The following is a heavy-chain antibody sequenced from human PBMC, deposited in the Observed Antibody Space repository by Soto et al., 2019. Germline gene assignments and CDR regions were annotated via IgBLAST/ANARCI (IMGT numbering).Heavy chain of an antibody. D-gene: IGHD2-2*03. V-gene: IGHV4-34*01. CDR2: INHSGST. CDR3: ARRGGYCSSTSCYYYYYYYYMDV. Sequence: SETLSLTCAVYVGSFSGYYWSWIRQPPGKGLEWIGEINHSGSTNYNPSLKSRVTISVDTSKNQFSLKLSSVTAADTAVYYCARRGGYCSSTSCYYYYYYYYMDVWGKGTTVTVSS. J-gene: IGHJ6*03. CDR1: VGSFSGYY.